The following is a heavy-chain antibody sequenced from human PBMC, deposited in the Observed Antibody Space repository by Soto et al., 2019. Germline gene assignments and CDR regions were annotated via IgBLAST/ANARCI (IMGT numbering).Heavy chain of an antibody. CDR1: GGSISSYY. CDR2: IYYSGST. CDR3: ARVLYSGYDGGDY. D-gene: IGHD5-12*01. J-gene: IGHJ4*02. Sequence: ASETLSLTCTVSGGSISSYYWSWIRQPPGKGLEWIGYIYYSGSTNYNPSLKGRFTISRDNAKNSLYLQMNSLRAEDTAVYYCARVLYSGYDGGDYWGQGTLVTVSS. V-gene: IGHV4-59*12.